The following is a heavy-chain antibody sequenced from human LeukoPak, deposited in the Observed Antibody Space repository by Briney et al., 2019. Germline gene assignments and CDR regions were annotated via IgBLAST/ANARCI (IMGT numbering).Heavy chain of an antibody. D-gene: IGHD2-15*01. CDR1: GDSISSYS. V-gene: IGHV4-4*07. Sequence: SEILSLACTVTGDSISSYSWSWIRQPAGKGLEWIGRIYTSGSTKYNPSLTSRVTMSVDTSKNQFSLKLRSVTAADTAVYYCARAVHCSGGSCYFDYWGQGTLVTVSS. CDR2: IYTSGST. J-gene: IGHJ4*02. CDR3: ARAVHCSGGSCYFDY.